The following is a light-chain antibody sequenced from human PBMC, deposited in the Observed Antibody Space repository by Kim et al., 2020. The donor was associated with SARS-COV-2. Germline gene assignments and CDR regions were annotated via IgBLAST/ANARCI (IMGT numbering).Light chain of an antibody. Sequence: QGQTASITCSGDDIRRKYVDWYQQNPGPAPVLLIYGDSKRPSGIPERFSGSSSGTTASLTISGVQVEDEADYYCSSTDSTRNRWVFGGGTQLTVL. CDR2: GDS. CDR1: DIRRKY. J-gene: IGLJ3*02. CDR3: SSTDSTRNRWV. V-gene: IGLV3-10*01.